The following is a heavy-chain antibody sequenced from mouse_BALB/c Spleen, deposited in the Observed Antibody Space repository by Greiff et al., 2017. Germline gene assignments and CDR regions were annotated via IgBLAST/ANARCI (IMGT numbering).Heavy chain of an antibody. J-gene: IGHJ4*01. V-gene: IGHV1-80*01. CDR3: ARFEVRGAMDY. D-gene: IGHD2-14*01. CDR2: IYPGDGDT. Sequence: QVQLQQSGAELVRPGSSVKISCKASGYAFSSYWMNWVKQRPGQGLEWIGQIYPGDGDTNYNGKFKGKATLTADKSSSTAYMQLSSLTSEDSAVYFCARFEVRGAMDYWGQGTSVTVSS. CDR1: GYAFSSYW.